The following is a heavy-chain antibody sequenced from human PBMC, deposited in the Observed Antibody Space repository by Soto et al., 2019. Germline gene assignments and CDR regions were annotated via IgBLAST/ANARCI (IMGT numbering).Heavy chain of an antibody. J-gene: IGHJ5*02. V-gene: IGHV4-61*01. CDR2: IYYRGST. CDR1: GGSVSSGSYY. Sequence: QVQLQESGPGLVKPSETLSLTCTVSGGSVSSGSYYWSWIRQPPGKVLEWIGYIYYRGSTNYNPSLNTLGTTSVHTSKNRCSLKMRSVTAAATAVYYWASGYFGSGSDYNVDWFGPWGQGTLVTGSP. D-gene: IGHD3-10*01. CDR3: ASGYFGSGSDYNVDWFGP.